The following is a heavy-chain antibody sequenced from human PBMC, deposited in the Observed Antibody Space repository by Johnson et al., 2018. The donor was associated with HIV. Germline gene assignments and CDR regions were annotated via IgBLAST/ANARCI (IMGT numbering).Heavy chain of an antibody. CDR1: GFTFDNYG. CDR2: INWNGGHP. CDR3: ARGRPWGWEIRRDAFDI. Sequence: VQLVESGGNAVRPGGSLRLSCAASGFTFDNYGMSWVRQPPGKRLEWVSGINWNGGHPGYADSLKGRFTISRYNAKNSLYLHMNCLRAEDKALYYCARGRPWGWEIRRDAFDIWGQGTMVTVTS. J-gene: IGHJ3*02. D-gene: IGHD3-16*01. V-gene: IGHV3-20*04.